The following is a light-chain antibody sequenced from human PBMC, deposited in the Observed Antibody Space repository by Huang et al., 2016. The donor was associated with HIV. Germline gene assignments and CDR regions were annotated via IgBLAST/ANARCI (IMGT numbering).Light chain of an antibody. CDR2: GAS. CDR1: QSVSSRY. J-gene: IGKJ2*01. CDR3: QQYGSSPPYT. V-gene: IGKV3-20*01. Sequence: EIAMTQSPATLSVSPGERATLSCRASQSVSSRYLAWYQQKPAQAPRLLIYGASSRATGIPDRFSGSGSGTDFTLTISRLEPEDFAVYYCQQYGSSPPYTFGQGTKLEIK.